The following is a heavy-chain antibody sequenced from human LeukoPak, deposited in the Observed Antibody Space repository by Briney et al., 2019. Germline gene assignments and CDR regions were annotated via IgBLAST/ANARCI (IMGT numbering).Heavy chain of an antibody. CDR2: MNPNSGNT. Sequence: ASVKVSCKASGYTFTSYDINWVRQATGQGLEWMGWMNPNSGNTGYAQKFQGRVTMTRSTSISTAYMELSSLRSEDTAVYYCARSLVVQGVIITRSGWFDPWGQGTLVTVSS. J-gene: IGHJ5*02. CDR1: GYTFTSYD. D-gene: IGHD3-10*01. V-gene: IGHV1-8*01. CDR3: ARSLVVQGVIITRSGWFDP.